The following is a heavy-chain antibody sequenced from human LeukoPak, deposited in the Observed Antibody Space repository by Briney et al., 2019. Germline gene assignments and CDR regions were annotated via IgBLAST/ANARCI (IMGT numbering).Heavy chain of an antibody. CDR3: ARGVVATIESTNPEPSCFDS. CDR1: GGSFSGYY. CDR2: INHSGST. V-gene: IGHV4-34*01. J-gene: IGHJ4*02. D-gene: IGHD5-12*01. Sequence: SETLSLTCAVYGGSFSGYYCSWIRHPPGEGLEWIGEINHSGSTNNHPSLKNRVTISVDTSKNQLFLQLSSVTAADTAVYYCARGVVATIESTNPEPSCFDSWGQGTLVTVSS.